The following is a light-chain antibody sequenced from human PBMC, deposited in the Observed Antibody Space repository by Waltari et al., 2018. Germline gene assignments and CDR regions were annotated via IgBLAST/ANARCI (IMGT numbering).Light chain of an antibody. J-gene: IGKJ1*01. V-gene: IGKV1-6*01. CDR2: AAS. CDR1: QAIRNE. Sequence: AIQMTQSPSSLSASIGDRVTITCRASQAIRNELGWYQQKPGKAPKLLIYAASSLQTGVPSRFRGSGSGTDFTLTITSLQPEDFAIYYCLQESNYPRTFGQGTKVEIK. CDR3: LQESNYPRT.